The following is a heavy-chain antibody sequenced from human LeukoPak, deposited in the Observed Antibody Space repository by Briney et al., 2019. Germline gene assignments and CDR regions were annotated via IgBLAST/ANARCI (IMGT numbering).Heavy chain of an antibody. D-gene: IGHD3-22*01. Sequence: PSQTLSLTCTVSGGPISSGGYYWSWIRQHPGKGLEWIGYIYYSGSTYYNPSLKSRVTISVDTSKNQFSLKLSSVTAADTAVYYCARSIRYYYDSSGSAYFDLWGRGTLVTVSS. V-gene: IGHV4-31*03. J-gene: IGHJ2*01. CDR3: ARSIRYYYDSSGSAYFDL. CDR2: IYYSGST. CDR1: GGPISSGGYY.